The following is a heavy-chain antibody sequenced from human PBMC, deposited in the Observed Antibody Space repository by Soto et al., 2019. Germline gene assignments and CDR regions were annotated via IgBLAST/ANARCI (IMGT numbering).Heavy chain of an antibody. V-gene: IGHV1-8*01. CDR3: ASYYGSGSYFDPYYYYYMDV. CDR2: MNPNSGNT. CDR1: GYTFTGYD. Sequence: GASVKVSCKASGYTFTGYDINWVRQATGQGLEWMGWMNPNSGNTGYAQKFQGRVTMTRNTSISTAYMELSSLRSEDTAVYYCASYYGSGSYFDPYYYYYMDVWGKGTTVTVSS. D-gene: IGHD3-10*01. J-gene: IGHJ6*03.